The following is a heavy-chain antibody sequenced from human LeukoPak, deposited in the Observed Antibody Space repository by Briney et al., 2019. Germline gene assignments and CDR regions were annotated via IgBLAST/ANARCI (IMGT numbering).Heavy chain of an antibody. CDR2: ISGSGGST. V-gene: IGHV3-23*01. D-gene: IGHD6-13*01. CDR3: AKNGAKIAAAASGFFDY. J-gene: IGHJ4*02. Sequence: GGSLRLSCAASGCTFSSYAMSWVRQAPGKGLQWVSAISGSGGSTYYADSVKGRFTISRDNSKNTLYLQMNSLRAEDTAVYYCAKNGAKIAAAASGFFDYWGQGTLVTVSS. CDR1: GCTFSSYA.